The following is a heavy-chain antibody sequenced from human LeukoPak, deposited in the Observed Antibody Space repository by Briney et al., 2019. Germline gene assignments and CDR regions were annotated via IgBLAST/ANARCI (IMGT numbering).Heavy chain of an antibody. J-gene: IGHJ3*02. V-gene: IGHV4-34*01. CDR3: ARANLLALMGAFYI. D-gene: IGHD2-8*01. CDR1: GGSFSGYY. Sequence: SETLSLTCAVYGGSFSGYYWSWIRQPPGKGLEWIGEINHSGSTNYNPSLKSRVTISVDTSKNQFSLKLSSVTAADTAVYYCARANLLALMGAFYIWGQGTMVTVSS. CDR2: INHSGST.